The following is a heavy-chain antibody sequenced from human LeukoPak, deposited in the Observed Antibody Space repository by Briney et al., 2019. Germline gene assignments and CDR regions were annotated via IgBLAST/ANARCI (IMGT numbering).Heavy chain of an antibody. CDR2: IYYSGST. V-gene: IGHV4-30-4*01. CDR1: GGSISSGDYC. Sequence: SETLSLTCTVSGGSISSGDYCWSWIRQPPGKGLEWIGYIYYSGSTYYNPSLKSRVTISVDTSKNQFSLKLSSVTAADTAVYYCARVRQAVAVAGLNWFDPWGQGTLVTVSS. CDR3: ARVRQAVAVAGLNWFDP. D-gene: IGHD6-19*01. J-gene: IGHJ5*02.